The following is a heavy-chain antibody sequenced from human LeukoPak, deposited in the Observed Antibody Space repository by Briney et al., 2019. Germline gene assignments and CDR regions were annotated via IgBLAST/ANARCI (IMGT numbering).Heavy chain of an antibody. J-gene: IGHJ3*02. V-gene: IGHV1-2*02. Sequence: GASVTVSCKASGYTFTVYYMHCMRQAPGQGLEWMGWINPHSGGTNYAQKFQGRVTMTRDTSISTAYMELSRLRSDDRAVYYCARVRITMVRGVIISNGFDIWGQGTMVTVSS. CDR1: GYTFTVYY. CDR3: ARVRITMVRGVIISNGFDI. D-gene: IGHD3-10*01. CDR2: INPHSGGT.